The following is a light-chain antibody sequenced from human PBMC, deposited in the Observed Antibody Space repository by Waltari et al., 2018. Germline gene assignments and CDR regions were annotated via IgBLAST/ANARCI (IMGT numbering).Light chain of an antibody. CDR2: DTS. V-gene: IGKV3-11*01. CDR1: QGVTNY. Sequence: CRASQGVTNYLAWYQQKPGQAPRLLIYDTSNRATGIPARFSGSGFGTDFTLTISSLEPEDFAVYYCQQRRDWPLTFGGGTKVEIK. J-gene: IGKJ4*01. CDR3: QQRRDWPLT.